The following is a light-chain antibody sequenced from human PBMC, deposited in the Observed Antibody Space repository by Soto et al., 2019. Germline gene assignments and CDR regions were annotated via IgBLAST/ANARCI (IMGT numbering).Light chain of an antibody. V-gene: IGKV3-11*01. Sequence: EIVLTQSPATLSLSPGEIATLSCRASQSVCTYFAWYQQKPGQAPRLLIYDSSNRATGIPARFSGSGSGTDFTLTISRLEPEDLAVYYCQQRSDLPSTFGGGTKVELK. CDR3: QQRSDLPST. CDR1: QSVCTY. CDR2: DSS. J-gene: IGKJ4*01.